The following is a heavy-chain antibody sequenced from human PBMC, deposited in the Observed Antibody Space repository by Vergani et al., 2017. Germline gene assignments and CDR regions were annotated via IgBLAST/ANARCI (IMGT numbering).Heavy chain of an antibody. Sequence: QVQLQESGPGLVKPSQTLSLTCTVSGGSISSGSYYWSWIRQPAGKGLEWMGRIYTSGSTNYNPSLKSRVTISVDTSKNQFSLKLSSVTAADTAVYYCATSSRARGTLRGNEVDYGGQGTLVTVSS. V-gene: IGHV4-61*02. CDR1: GGSISSGSYY. J-gene: IGHJ4*02. CDR3: ATSSRARGTLRGNEVDY. D-gene: IGHD1/OR15-1a*01. CDR2: IYTSGST.